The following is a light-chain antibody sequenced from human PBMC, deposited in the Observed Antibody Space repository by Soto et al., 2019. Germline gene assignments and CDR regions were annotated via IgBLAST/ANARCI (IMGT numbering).Light chain of an antibody. J-gene: IGLJ1*01. CDR3: SSFTSSITYV. V-gene: IGLV2-14*01. CDR1: SSDAGGYNS. CDR2: DVT. Sequence: QSALTQPASVSGSPGQSITISCTGTSSDAGGYNSVSWYRQDPGKAPKLMIYDVTNRPSGVSNRFSGSKSGNTASLTISGLQAEDEADYYCSSFTSSITYVFGTGTRSPS.